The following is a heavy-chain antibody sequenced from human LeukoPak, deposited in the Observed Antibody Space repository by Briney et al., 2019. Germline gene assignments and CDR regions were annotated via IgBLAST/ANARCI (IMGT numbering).Heavy chain of an antibody. J-gene: IGHJ3*02. V-gene: IGHV3-23*01. CDR2: ISGSGAKT. CDR3: ARDLGEQQLVRAFDI. D-gene: IGHD6-13*01. Sequence: GGSLRLSCAASGFTFSGYSMSWVRQAPGKGLEWVSGISGSGAKTYYADSVKGRFTISRDNSKNTVYLQMNSLRAEDTAVYYCARDLGEQQLVRAFDIWGQGTMVTVSS. CDR1: GFTFSGYS.